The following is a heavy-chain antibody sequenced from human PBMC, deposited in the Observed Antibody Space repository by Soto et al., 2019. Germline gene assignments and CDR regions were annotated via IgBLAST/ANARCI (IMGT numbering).Heavy chain of an antibody. CDR2: IRTAPYGATT. Sequence: PGGSLRLSCTASGFTLSDYPLSWFRQAPGKGLEWIAYIRTAPYGATTEYAASVKDRFIISRDDSESIASLQMNSLKTEDTAVYYCTRAIRLSGDAFDIWGQGTMVTVSS. CDR3: TRAIRLSGDAFDI. J-gene: IGHJ3*02. CDR1: GFTLSDYP. D-gene: IGHD3-3*01. V-gene: IGHV3-49*03.